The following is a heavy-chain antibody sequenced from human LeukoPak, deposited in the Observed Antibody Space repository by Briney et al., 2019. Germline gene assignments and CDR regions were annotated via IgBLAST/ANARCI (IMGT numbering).Heavy chain of an antibody. V-gene: IGHV5-51*01. Sequence: GESLKISCRASGYSFTTYWIGWVRQMPGKGLEWMGVIFPADSDTRYSPSFQGQVTISADRSISTAYLQWSSLKASDTGTYYCASVYSSTSWDYWGQGTRVTVSS. CDR1: GYSFTTYW. CDR3: ASVYSSTSWDY. CDR2: IFPADSDT. J-gene: IGHJ4*02. D-gene: IGHD6-13*01.